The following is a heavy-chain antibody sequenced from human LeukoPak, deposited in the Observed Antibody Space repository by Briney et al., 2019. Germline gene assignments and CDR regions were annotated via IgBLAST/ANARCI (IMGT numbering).Heavy chain of an antibody. Sequence: GSLRLSCAASGFTFSDYYMSWIRQAPGKGLEWVSYISSSSSYTNYADSVKGRFTIPRDNAKNSLYLQMNSLRAEDTAVYYCARGAPERAAAGMVYFDYWGQGTLVTVSS. CDR3: ARGAPERAAAGMVYFDY. CDR2: ISSSSSYT. V-gene: IGHV3-11*05. CDR1: GFTFSDYY. D-gene: IGHD6-13*01. J-gene: IGHJ4*02.